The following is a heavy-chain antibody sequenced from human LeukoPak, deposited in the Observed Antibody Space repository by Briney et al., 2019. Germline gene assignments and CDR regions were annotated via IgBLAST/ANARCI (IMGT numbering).Heavy chain of an antibody. V-gene: IGHV3-20*04. CDR1: GFTFDDYG. Sequence: PGGSLRLSCAASGFTFDDYGMSWVRQAPGKGLEWVSGINWNGGSTGYADSVKGRFTISRDNAKNSLYLQMNSLRAEDTALYYCARDPTEDFWSGFYSYFDFWGQGTLVTVSS. CDR2: INWNGGST. CDR3: ARDPTEDFWSGFYSYFDF. J-gene: IGHJ4*02. D-gene: IGHD3-3*01.